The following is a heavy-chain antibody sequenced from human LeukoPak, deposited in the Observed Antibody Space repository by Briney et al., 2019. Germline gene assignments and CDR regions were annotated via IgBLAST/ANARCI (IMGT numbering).Heavy chain of an antibody. CDR2: INPNSGGT. Sequence: GASVKVSCKPSGYTFTDYYMHWVRQAPGQGLEWMGSINPNSGGTNYAQKFQGRVTMTRDTSISTAYMELSRLRSDDTAVYYCARGQRWLQLDYRGQGTLVAVSS. J-gene: IGHJ4*02. CDR1: GYTFTDYY. V-gene: IGHV1-2*02. CDR3: ARGQRWLQLDY. D-gene: IGHD5-24*01.